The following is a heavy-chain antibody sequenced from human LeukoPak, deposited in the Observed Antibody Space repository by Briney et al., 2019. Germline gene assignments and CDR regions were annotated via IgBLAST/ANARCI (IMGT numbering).Heavy chain of an antibody. CDR2: ISSSSSYI. CDR3: ARTITMIDAFDI. Sequence: GGSLRLSCAASGFTFSSYSMNWVREAPGKGLEWVSSISSSSSYIYYVDSVKGRFTISRDNAKNSLYLQMNSLRAEDTAVYYCARTITMIDAFDIWGQGTTVTVSS. V-gene: IGHV3-21*01. CDR1: GFTFSSYS. D-gene: IGHD3-22*01. J-gene: IGHJ3*02.